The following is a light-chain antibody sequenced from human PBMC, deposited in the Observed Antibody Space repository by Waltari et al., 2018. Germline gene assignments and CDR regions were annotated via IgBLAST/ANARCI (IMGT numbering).Light chain of an antibody. Sequence: QLVLTQSPSASASLGASVKLTCTLSSGHSSTVIAWLQEQPGKGPRYVRKVNSDGSHSKGAEIPDRFSGSSARAERYLTISSRQSEDEADYYCQTGGHGTWVFGGGTKLTVL. CDR3: QTGGHGTWV. CDR1: SGHSSTV. CDR2: VNSDGSH. J-gene: IGLJ3*02. V-gene: IGLV4-69*01.